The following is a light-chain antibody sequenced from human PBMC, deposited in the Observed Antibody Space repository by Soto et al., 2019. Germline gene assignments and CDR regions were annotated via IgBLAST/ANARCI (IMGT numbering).Light chain of an antibody. CDR3: GTWDSSLSAYV. CDR1: SSNIGNND. V-gene: IGLV1-51*02. CDR2: ENN. J-gene: IGLJ1*01. Sequence: QSVLTQPPSVSAAPGQKVTISCSGSSSNIGNNDVSWYQQLPGTAPKLRIYENNKRPSGIPDRFSGSKSGTSATLGITGLQTGDEADYYCGTWDSSLSAYVFGTGTKVTVL.